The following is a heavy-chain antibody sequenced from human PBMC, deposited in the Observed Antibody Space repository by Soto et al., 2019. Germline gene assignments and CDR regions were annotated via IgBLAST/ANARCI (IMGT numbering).Heavy chain of an antibody. CDR3: ARGEAGAQH. CDR2: ITPILGIA. V-gene: IGHV1-69*02. CDR1: GGTFSSYT. Sequence: QVQLVQSGAEVKKPGSSVKVYCKASGGTFSSYTISWVRQAPGQGLEWMGRITPILGIANYAQKFQGRVTITADKSTSTAYMELSSLRSEDTAVYYCARGEAGAQHWGQGTLVTVSS. J-gene: IGHJ1*01.